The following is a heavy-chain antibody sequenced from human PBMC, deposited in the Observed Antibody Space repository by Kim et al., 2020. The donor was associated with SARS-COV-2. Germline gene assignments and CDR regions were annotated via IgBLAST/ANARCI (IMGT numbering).Heavy chain of an antibody. J-gene: IGHJ4*02. CDR1: GFTFSSYS. CDR3: AREGGSYSPLYFDY. D-gene: IGHD1-26*01. CDR2: ISSSSSYI. Sequence: GGSLRLSCAASGFTFSSYSMNWVRQAPGKGLEWVSSISSSSSYIYYADSVKDRFTISRDNAKNSLYLQMNSLRAEDTAVYYCAREGGSYSPLYFDYWGQGTLVTVSS. V-gene: IGHV3-21*01.